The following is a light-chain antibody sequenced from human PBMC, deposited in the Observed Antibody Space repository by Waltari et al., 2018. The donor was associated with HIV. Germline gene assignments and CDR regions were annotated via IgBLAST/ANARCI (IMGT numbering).Light chain of an antibody. V-gene: IGLV1-44*01. Sequence: QSVLTQPPSASGTPGQRVTLSCSGSSSNIARNNVTWYQQFPGTTPKVVIYSSNQRPSGVPDRFSGARSGTSASLAISGLQSEDEAHYYCAAWDDSLDGYVFGPGTEVTVL. CDR1: SSNIARNN. J-gene: IGLJ1*01. CDR2: SSN. CDR3: AAWDDSLDGYV.